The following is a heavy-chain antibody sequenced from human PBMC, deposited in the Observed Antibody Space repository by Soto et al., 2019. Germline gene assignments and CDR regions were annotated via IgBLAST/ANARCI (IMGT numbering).Heavy chain of an antibody. V-gene: IGHV1-3*01. CDR1: GYTFTSYA. Sequence: ASVKVSCKASGYTFTSYAMHWVRQAPGQRLEWMGWINAGNGNTKYSQKFQGRVTITRDTSASTAYMELSSLRSEDTAVYYCARDWVYCSGGSCYFMSWFVPWGQGTLVTVSS. CDR3: ARDWVYCSGGSCYFMSWFVP. CDR2: INAGNGNT. D-gene: IGHD2-15*01. J-gene: IGHJ5*02.